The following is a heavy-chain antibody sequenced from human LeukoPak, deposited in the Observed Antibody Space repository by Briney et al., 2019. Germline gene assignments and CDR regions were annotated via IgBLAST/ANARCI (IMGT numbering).Heavy chain of an antibody. J-gene: IGHJ3*02. Sequence: GASVKVSCKASGYTFTGYYMHWVRQAPGQGLEWMGWINPNSGGTNYAQKFQGRVTMTRDTSISTAYMELSRLRSDDTAVYYCARGGIVWGSYRSAFDIWGQGTMVTVSS. CDR2: INPNSGGT. D-gene: IGHD3-16*02. CDR1: GYTFTGYY. V-gene: IGHV1-2*02. CDR3: ARGGIVWGSYRSAFDI.